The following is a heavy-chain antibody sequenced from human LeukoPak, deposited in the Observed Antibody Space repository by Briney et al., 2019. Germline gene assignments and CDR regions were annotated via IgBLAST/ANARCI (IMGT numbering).Heavy chain of an antibody. D-gene: IGHD4-23*01. J-gene: IGHJ5*02. CDR3: ARIGHGWTYGGGLDP. CDR2: ISHDGEKT. CDR1: GVPFSLYS. V-gene: IGHV3-30*04. Sequence: PGTSLRLSCAASGVPFSLYSMHWVRQAPAKGLECVAIISHDGEKTFYSESVRGRFTISRDNWKNTMSLQMDSLRPEDTAMYHCARIGHGWTYGGGLDPWGQGTLVIV.